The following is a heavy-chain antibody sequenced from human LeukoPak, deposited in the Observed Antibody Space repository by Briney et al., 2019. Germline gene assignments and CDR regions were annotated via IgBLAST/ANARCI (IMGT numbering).Heavy chain of an antibody. CDR1: GGTFSSYA. CDR2: IIPIFGTA. D-gene: IGHD6-13*01. CDR3: ARYQQLRAIDDDDAFDI. V-gene: IGHV1-69*01. Sequence: GSSVKVSCKASGGTFSSYAISWVRQAPGQGLEWMGGIIPIFGTANYAQKFQGRVTITADESTSTAYMELSSLRSEDTAVYYCARYQQLRAIDDDDAFDIWGQGTMVTVSS. J-gene: IGHJ3*02.